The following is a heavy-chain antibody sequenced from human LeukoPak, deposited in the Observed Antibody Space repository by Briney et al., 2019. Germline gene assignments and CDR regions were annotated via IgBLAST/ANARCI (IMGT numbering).Heavy chain of an antibody. J-gene: IGHJ6*03. CDR1: GFTFSSYG. CDR3: AKDYYYMDV. V-gene: IGHV3-23*01. Sequence: GVLRLSCAASGFTFSSYGMSWVRQAPGKGLEWVSAISGSGGSTYYADSVKGRFTISRDNSQNTLYLQMNTLRAEDTAVYYCAKDYYYMDVWGKGTTVTVSS. CDR2: ISGSGGST.